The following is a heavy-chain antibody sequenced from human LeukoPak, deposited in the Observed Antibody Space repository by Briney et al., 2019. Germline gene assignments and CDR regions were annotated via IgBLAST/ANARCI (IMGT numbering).Heavy chain of an antibody. CDR1: GDSISTYY. CDR2: ICNSGGT. D-gene: IGHD6-19*01. Sequence: PSDTLSLTCTVSGDSISTYYWSWIRQPPGKGLEWIGCICNSGGTNCNPSLKSRVTISVDTSKNQFSLNLSSVTAADTAVYYCAKTGRPNNSGWYRWFDPWGQGTLVTVSS. CDR3: AKTGRPNNSGWYRWFDP. V-gene: IGHV4-4*09. J-gene: IGHJ5*02.